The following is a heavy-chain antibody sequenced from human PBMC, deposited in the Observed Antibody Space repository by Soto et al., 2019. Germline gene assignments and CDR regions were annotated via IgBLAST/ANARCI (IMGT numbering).Heavy chain of an antibody. J-gene: IGHJ4*02. CDR1: GGSISSYY. CDR3: ARVGVYDILTGYFDY. Sequence: SETLSLTCTVSGGSISSYYWSWIRQPPGKGLEWIGYIYYSGSTNYNPSLKSRVTISVDTSKNQFSLKLSSVTAADTAVYYCARVGVYDILTGYFDYWGQGTLVTVSS. V-gene: IGHV4-59*01. CDR2: IYYSGST. D-gene: IGHD3-9*01.